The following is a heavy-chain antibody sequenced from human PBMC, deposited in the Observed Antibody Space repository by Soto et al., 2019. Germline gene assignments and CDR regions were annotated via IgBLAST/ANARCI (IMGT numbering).Heavy chain of an antibody. CDR1: GFTFSSYT. Sequence: PGGSLRLSCAASGFTFSSYTMSWVRQAPGKGLDWVSAITGSGDSTYYADSVKGRFTISRDNSKNTLYLQMNSLRAEDTAVYYCAKVSGSWHWGQGTQVTVSS. CDR3: AKVSGSWH. V-gene: IGHV3-23*01. CDR2: ITGSGDST. J-gene: IGHJ4*02. D-gene: IGHD1-26*01.